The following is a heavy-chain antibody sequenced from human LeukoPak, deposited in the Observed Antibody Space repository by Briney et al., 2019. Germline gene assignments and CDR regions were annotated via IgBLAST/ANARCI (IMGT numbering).Heavy chain of an antibody. J-gene: IGHJ4*02. CDR1: GFTFSSYA. V-gene: IGHV3-23*01. CDR2: ISGSGGST. D-gene: IGHD3-22*01. CDR3: AKDGPPRDYDSSGSYYFDY. Sequence: GGSLRLSCAASGFTFSSYAMSWVRQAPGKGLEWVSAISGSGGSTYYVDSVKGRFTISRDNSKNTLYLQMNSLRAEDTAVYYCAKDGPPRDYDSSGSYYFDYWGQGTLVTVSS.